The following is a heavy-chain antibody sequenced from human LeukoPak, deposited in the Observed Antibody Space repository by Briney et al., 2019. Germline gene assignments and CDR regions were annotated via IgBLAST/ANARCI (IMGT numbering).Heavy chain of an antibody. CDR1: GFTVSSNY. J-gene: IGHJ6*02. CDR3: VRPHDYSNQGMDV. Sequence: GGSLRLSCAASGFTVSSNYMSWVRQAPGKGLEWVSVIYSGGSTYYADSVKGRFTISRDNSKNTLYLQMNSLRAEDTAVYYCVRPHDYSNQGMDVWGQGTTVTVSS. D-gene: IGHD4-11*01. V-gene: IGHV3-66*01. CDR2: IYSGGST.